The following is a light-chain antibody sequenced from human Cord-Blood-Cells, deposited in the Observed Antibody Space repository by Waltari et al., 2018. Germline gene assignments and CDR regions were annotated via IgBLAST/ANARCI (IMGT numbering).Light chain of an antibody. CDR2: YKSDSDK. CDR3: MIWHSSAWV. V-gene: IGLV5-45*02. Sequence: QAVLTQPSSLSASPGASASLTCTLRSGINVGTSRIYWYQQKPGSPPQYLLRYKSDSDKPQGSGVPSRFSGSKDASANAGILLISGLQSEDEADYYCMIWHSSAWVFGGGTKLTVL. CDR1: SGINVGTSR. J-gene: IGLJ3*02.